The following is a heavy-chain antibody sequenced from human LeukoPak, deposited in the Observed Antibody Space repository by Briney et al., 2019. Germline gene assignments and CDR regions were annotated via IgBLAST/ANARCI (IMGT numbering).Heavy chain of an antibody. CDR1: GFTFSSYE. Sequence: GGSLRLSCAASGFTFSSYEMNWVRQAPGKGLEWVSYISSSGSTIYYADSVKGRFTISRDNAKNSLYLQMNSLRAEDTAVYYCARDQPDYSSYYMDVWGKGTTVTVSS. CDR3: ARDQPDYSSYYMDV. CDR2: ISSSGSTI. D-gene: IGHD4-11*01. J-gene: IGHJ6*03. V-gene: IGHV3-48*03.